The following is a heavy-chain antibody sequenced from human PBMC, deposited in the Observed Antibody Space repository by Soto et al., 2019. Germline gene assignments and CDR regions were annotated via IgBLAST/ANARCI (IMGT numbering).Heavy chain of an antibody. D-gene: IGHD3-9*01. CDR3: ARAPGSYDILTGYIYFDY. V-gene: IGHV3-7*01. CDR2: IKEDGSEK. CDR1: GFTFSRYW. Sequence: EVQVVESGGGLVQPGGSLRLSCAASGFTFSRYWMSWVRQAPGKGLEWVANIKEDGSEKYYVDSVKGRFTISRDNAKNSLYLQMNSLRAEDTAVYYCARAPGSYDILTGYIYFDYRGQGTLVTVSS. J-gene: IGHJ4*02.